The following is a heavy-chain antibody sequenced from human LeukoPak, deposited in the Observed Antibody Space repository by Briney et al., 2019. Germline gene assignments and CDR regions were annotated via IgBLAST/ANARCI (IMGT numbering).Heavy chain of an antibody. CDR1: GGSISGFY. D-gene: IGHD6-19*01. CDR2: IYYSGSA. CDR3: ARGRDSSGWFDY. V-gene: IGHV4-59*01. J-gene: IGHJ4*02. Sequence: SETLSLTCTVSGGSISGFYWGWIRQPPGKGLEWIGFIYYSGSANYNPSLKSRVTMSVDMSKNQFSLKLSSVTAADTAFYCCARGRDSSGWFDYWGQGALVTVSS.